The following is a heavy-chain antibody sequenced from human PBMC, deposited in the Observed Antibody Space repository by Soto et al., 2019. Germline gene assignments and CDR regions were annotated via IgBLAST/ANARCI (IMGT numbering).Heavy chain of an antibody. Sequence: GGSLRLSCAASGFTFSSYAMSWVRQAPGKGLEWVSAISGSGGSTYYADSVKGRFTISTDNSKNQLYLQMNSLRAEDTAVYYCAKAVQPQQWPPQLMDYWGQGTLVTVSS. CDR2: ISGSGGST. J-gene: IGHJ4*02. D-gene: IGHD6-19*01. CDR3: AKAVQPQQWPPQLMDY. V-gene: IGHV3-23*01. CDR1: GFTFSSYA.